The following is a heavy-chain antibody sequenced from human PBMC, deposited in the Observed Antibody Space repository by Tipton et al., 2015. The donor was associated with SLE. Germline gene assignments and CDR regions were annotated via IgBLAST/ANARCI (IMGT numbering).Heavy chain of an antibody. CDR1: GGSFSGYY. D-gene: IGHD5-18*01. Sequence: TLSLTCTVSGGSFSGYYWSRIRQPPGKGLEWIGEINHSGSTNYNPSLKSRVTISVDTSKNQFSLKLSSVTAADTAVYYCARVGYSYGSDYWGQGTLVTVSS. J-gene: IGHJ4*02. V-gene: IGHV4-34*01. CDR2: INHSGST. CDR3: ARVGYSYGSDY.